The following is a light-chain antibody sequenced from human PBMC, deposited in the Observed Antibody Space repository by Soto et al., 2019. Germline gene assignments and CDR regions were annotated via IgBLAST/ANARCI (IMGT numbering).Light chain of an antibody. Sequence: EIVMTQSPATLSVSPGDRATLSCRASQSVKSNLAWYQQNPGQAPRLLIYGASTRATGIPARFSGSGSETDFTLTVSSLRSEDSAVYYCQQYNYWPITFGQGTRLEIK. V-gene: IGKV3-15*01. J-gene: IGKJ5*01. CDR3: QQYNYWPIT. CDR1: QSVKSN. CDR2: GAS.